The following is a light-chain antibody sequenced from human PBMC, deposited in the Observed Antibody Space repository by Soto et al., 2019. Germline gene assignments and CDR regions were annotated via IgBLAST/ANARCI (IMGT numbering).Light chain of an antibody. CDR1: QSVSNNY. Sequence: EIVMTQSPATLSLSPGERATLSCRTSQSVSNNYLAWYQQKPGQAPRLLIYGASNRATGIPDRFSGSGSGTDFTLTISSLEPEDFAVYYCQQYCSSGTFGQGAKVDIK. CDR3: QQYCSSGT. V-gene: IGKV3-20*01. J-gene: IGKJ1*01. CDR2: GAS.